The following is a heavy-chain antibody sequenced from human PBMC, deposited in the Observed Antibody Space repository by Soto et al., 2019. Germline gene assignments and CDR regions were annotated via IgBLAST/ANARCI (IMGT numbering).Heavy chain of an antibody. CDR2: VHYSGST. V-gene: IGHV4-59*11. Sequence: SETLSLTCIVSGASISNHYWSWIRQPPGKGLEWIGYVHYSGSTNFNPSLKNRVTISVDTSKNQFSLKLASVTAADTAVYYSARDGSTTGWYAGDYWGQGTLVTVSS. D-gene: IGHD6-19*01. CDR1: GASISNHY. J-gene: IGHJ4*02. CDR3: ARDGSTTGWYAGDY.